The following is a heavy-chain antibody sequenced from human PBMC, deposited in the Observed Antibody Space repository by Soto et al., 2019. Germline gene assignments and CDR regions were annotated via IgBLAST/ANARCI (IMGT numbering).Heavy chain of an antibody. CDR1: GFTFSSYA. Sequence: QVQLVESGGSVVQPGRSLRLSCAASGFTFSSYAMHWVRQAPGKGLEWVAVISYDGSNKYYADSVKGRFTISRDNSKNTLYLQMNSLRAEDTAVYYCARDLFTYYYGSGADYWGQGTLVTVSS. CDR2: ISYDGSNK. J-gene: IGHJ4*02. V-gene: IGHV3-30-3*01. CDR3: ARDLFTYYYGSGADY. D-gene: IGHD3-10*01.